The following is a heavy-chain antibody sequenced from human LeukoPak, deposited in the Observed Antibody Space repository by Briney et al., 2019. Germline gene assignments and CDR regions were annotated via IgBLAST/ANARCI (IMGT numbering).Heavy chain of an antibody. CDR1: GFTFNNYD. V-gene: IGHV3-30*02. CDR3: ARDPQLLRN. J-gene: IGHJ4*02. D-gene: IGHD2-2*01. Sequence: GGSLRLSCAASGFTFNNYDIHWVRQAPGKGLEWVAFIRYDGTNKYYADSVKGRFTISRDNAKNSLYLQMNSLRAEDTAVYYCARDPQLLRNWGQGTLVTVSS. CDR2: IRYDGTNK.